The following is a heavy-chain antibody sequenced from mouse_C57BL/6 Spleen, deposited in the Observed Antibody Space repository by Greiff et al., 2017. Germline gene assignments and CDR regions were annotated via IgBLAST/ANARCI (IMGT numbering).Heavy chain of an antibody. J-gene: IGHJ2*01. CDR3: ARCDGSSQYYFDY. CDR2: INPNNGGT. Sequence: VQLQQPGAELVKPGASVTIPCKASGYTFTDYNMDWVKQSHGKSLEWIGDINPNNGGTIYNQKFKGKATLTVDKSSSTAYMELRSLTSEDTAVYYCARCDGSSQYYFDYWGQGTTLTVSS. V-gene: IGHV1-18*01. CDR1: GYTFTDYN. D-gene: IGHD1-1*01.